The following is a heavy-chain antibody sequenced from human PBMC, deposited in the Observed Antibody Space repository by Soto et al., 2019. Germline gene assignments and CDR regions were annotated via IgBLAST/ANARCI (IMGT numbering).Heavy chain of an antibody. CDR1: GYTFTSYA. Sequence: QVQLVQSGAEVKKPGASVKVSCKASGYTFTSYAMHWVRQAPGQRLEWMGWINAGNGNTKYSQKFQGRVTITRDTTARTAYMELSSLRSEDTAVYYCARDPHPRRVGATLHWFDPWGQGTLVTVSS. D-gene: IGHD1-26*01. V-gene: IGHV1-3*01. J-gene: IGHJ5*02. CDR2: INAGNGNT. CDR3: ARDPHPRRVGATLHWFDP.